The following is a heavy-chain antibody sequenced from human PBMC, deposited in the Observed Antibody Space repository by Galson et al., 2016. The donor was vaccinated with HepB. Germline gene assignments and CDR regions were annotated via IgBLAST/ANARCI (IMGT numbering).Heavy chain of an antibody. Sequence: SLRLSCAASGFTFNTFSMNWVRQAPGKGLEWVSSITRSGGDTYYADSVKGRFTISRDNSKNTLYLQMNSLRPEDTALYYCAKDHHDYGDSWYFDLWCRGTLVTVSS. D-gene: IGHD4-17*01. CDR2: ITRSGGDT. J-gene: IGHJ2*01. V-gene: IGHV3-23*01. CDR3: AKDHHDYGDSWYFDL. CDR1: GFTFNTFS.